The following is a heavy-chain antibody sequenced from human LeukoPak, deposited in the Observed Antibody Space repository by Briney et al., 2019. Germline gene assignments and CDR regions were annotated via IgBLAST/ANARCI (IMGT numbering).Heavy chain of an antibody. V-gene: IGHV1-2*02. J-gene: IGHJ4*02. D-gene: IGHD6-19*01. Sequence: ASVKVSCKASGYTFTGYYMHWVRQAPGQGLEWMGWINPNSGGTNYAQKFQGRVTMTRDTSISTAYMELSRLRSDDTAVYYCARERLKWLAYHPDYWGQGTLVTVSS. CDR3: ARERLKWLAYHPDY. CDR2: INPNSGGT. CDR1: GYTFTGYY.